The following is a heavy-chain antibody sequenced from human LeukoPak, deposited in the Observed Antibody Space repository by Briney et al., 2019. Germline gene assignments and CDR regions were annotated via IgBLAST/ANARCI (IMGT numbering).Heavy chain of an antibody. CDR1: VGIFSSYA. Sequence: SVKVFCRAWVGIFSSYAISGVRQAPGQGLEWRGDIIPMLWTANYAQKLQGRVTITADESTSTAYMELSSLRSEDTAVYYCARGDIVVVPAAPYQYYYYGMDVWGKGTTVTVSS. CDR2: IIPMLWTA. V-gene: IGHV1-69*01. CDR3: ARGDIVVVPAAPYQYYYYGMDV. D-gene: IGHD2-2*01. J-gene: IGHJ6*04.